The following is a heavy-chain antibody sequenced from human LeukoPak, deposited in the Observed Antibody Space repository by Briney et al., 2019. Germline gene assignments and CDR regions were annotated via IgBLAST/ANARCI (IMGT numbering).Heavy chain of an antibody. V-gene: IGHV5-51*01. J-gene: IGHJ5*02. CDR1: GYSFTSYW. Sequence: PGESLKISCKGSGYSFTSYWIGWVRQMPGKGLEWMGIIYPDDSDTRYSPSFQGQVTISADKSTGTAYLHWSSLQASDTAIYYCTRGGTYYDDTRDYGHWFAAWGQGTLVTVSS. D-gene: IGHD3-22*01. CDR2: IYPDDSDT. CDR3: TRGGTYYDDTRDYGHWFAA.